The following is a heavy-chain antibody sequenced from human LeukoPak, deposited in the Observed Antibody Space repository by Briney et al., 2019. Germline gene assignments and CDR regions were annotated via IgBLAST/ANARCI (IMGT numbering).Heavy chain of an antibody. V-gene: IGHV3-13*01. CDR3: AREMSGSNDAFDI. CDR1: GFALSTYD. J-gene: IGHJ3*02. D-gene: IGHD3-10*01. Sequence: GGSLRLSCAASGFALSTYDMHWVRQVTGEALEWVSMIYEAGNTYYTGSVKGRFTISRENAKNSLYLQMHGLTAGDTAVYYCAREMSGSNDAFDIWGPGTMVTVSS. CDR2: IYEAGNT.